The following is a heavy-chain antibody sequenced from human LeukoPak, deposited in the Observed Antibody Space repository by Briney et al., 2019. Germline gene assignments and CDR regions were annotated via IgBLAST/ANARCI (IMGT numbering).Heavy chain of an antibody. D-gene: IGHD1-26*01. CDR3: ARLSGSSFDY. CDR1: GGSISSSSYY. Sequence: SETLSLTCTVSGGSISSSSYYWGWIRQPPGKGLEWIGSIYYSGSTYYNPSLKSRVTISVDTSKNQFSLKLSSVTAADTAVYYCARLSGSSFDYWGQGTLVTVSS. V-gene: IGHV4-39*07. J-gene: IGHJ4*02. CDR2: IYYSGST.